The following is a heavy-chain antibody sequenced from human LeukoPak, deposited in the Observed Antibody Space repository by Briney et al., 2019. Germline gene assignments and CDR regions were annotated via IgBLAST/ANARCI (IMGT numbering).Heavy chain of an antibody. J-gene: IGHJ5*02. Sequence: SETLSLTCTVSGGSISAYYWSWIRQPSGKGLEWIGYIYHSGSTYYNPSLKSRVTISVDRSKNQFSLKLSSVAAADTAVYYCARVRYRNWFDPWGQGTLVTVSS. CDR2: IYHSGST. CDR1: GGSISAYY. CDR3: ARVRYRNWFDP. D-gene: IGHD1-14*01. V-gene: IGHV4-59*12.